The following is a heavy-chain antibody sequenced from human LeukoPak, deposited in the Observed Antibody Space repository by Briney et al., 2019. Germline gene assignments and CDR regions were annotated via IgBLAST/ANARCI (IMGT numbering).Heavy chain of an antibody. V-gene: IGHV1-46*01. CDR2: INPSGGRT. CDR3: ASLRSGDYEGFDY. D-gene: IGHD2-21*02. Sequence: ASVRVSCKASGYTFTSYYMHWVRQAPGQGLEWMGIINPSGGRTNYAQKFQGRVTMTRDTSTGTVYMELSSLRSEDTAVYYCASLRSGDYEGFDYWGQGTLVTVSS. CDR1: GYTFTSYY. J-gene: IGHJ4*02.